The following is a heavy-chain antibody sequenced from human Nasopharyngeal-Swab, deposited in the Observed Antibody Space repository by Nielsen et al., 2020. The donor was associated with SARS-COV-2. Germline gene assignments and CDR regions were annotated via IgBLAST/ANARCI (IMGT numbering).Heavy chain of an antibody. D-gene: IGHD6-19*01. CDR1: GFTFSSYG. Sequence: GGSLRLSCAASGFTFSSYGMHWVRQAPGKGLEWVAFIRYDGSNKYYADSVKGRFTISRDNSKNTLYLQMNSLRAEDTAVYYCARGHLAVACFDYWGQGTLVTVSS. J-gene: IGHJ4*02. V-gene: IGHV3-30*02. CDR3: ARGHLAVACFDY. CDR2: IRYDGSNK.